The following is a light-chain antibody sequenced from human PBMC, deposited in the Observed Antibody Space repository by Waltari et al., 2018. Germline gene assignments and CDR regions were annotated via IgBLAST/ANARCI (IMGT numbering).Light chain of an antibody. J-gene: IGLJ2*01. V-gene: IGLV2-8*01. CDR2: VVT. CDR3: TSYAGSNNVV. Sequence: QSALTQPPSASGSPGQSVTISCTGISSDVSNYNYVSWYQHHPGKAPTLTLLVVTKRPRRVPVRFSGSKSGHTASLTISGLQAEDEASYYCTSYAGSNNVVFGGGTKVTVL. CDR1: SSDVSNYNY.